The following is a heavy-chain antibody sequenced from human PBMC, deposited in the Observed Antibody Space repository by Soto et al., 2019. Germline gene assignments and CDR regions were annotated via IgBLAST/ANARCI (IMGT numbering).Heavy chain of an antibody. CDR3: VRPSLGVAAATREDY. J-gene: IGHJ4*02. D-gene: IGHD2-15*01. CDR2: INSDGSSK. Sequence: EVQLVESGGGLVQPGGSLRLSCAASGFTFSSYWMHWVRQAPGKGLVWVSRINSDGSSKSYADSVKGRFTISRDNAKNTLYVQMNRLRAEDTAVYYCVRPSLGVAAATREDYWGQGTLVTVSS. CDR1: GFTFSSYW. V-gene: IGHV3-74*01.